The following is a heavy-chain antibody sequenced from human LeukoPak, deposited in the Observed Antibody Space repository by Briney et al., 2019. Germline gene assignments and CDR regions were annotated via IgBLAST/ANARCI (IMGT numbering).Heavy chain of an antibody. D-gene: IGHD6-13*01. CDR2: TYYRSKWYN. V-gene: IGHV6-1*01. J-gene: IGHJ4*02. Sequence: SQTLSLTCAISGDSVSSNSAAWNWIRQSQSRGLEWLGRTYYRSKWYNDYAVSVKSRITINPDTSKNQFSLQLNSVTPEDTAVYYCARVSEEVAAAGIYYFDYWGQGTLVTVSS. CDR3: ARVSEEVAAAGIYYFDY. CDR1: GDSVSSNSAA.